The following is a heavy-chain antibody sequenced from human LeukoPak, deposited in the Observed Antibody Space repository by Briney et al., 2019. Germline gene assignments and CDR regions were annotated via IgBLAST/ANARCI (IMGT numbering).Heavy chain of an antibody. CDR1: GIIFSSDA. D-gene: IGHD7-27*01. Sequence: PGGSLRLSCAASGIIFSSDAMSWVRQVPGKGLEWVSLITKSGDSSYYADSVKGRFTISRDNSKNTLYLQMNSLRAEDTAVYYCAKAWGDRIPKGRLTDWYFDLWGRGTLVTVSS. CDR2: ITKSGDSS. J-gene: IGHJ2*01. V-gene: IGHV3-23*01. CDR3: AKAWGDRIPKGRLTDWYFDL.